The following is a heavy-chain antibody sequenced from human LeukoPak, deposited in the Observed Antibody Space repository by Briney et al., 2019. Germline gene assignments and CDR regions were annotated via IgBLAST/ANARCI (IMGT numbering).Heavy chain of an antibody. CDR2: INHSGST. V-gene: IGHV4-34*01. Sequence: GSLRLSCAASGFTVSRNYMSWIRQPPGKGLEWIGEINHSGSTNYNPSLKSRVTISVDTSKNQFSLKLSSVTAADTAVYYCARRDEDSRILYWGQGTLVTVSS. CDR1: GFTVSRNY. J-gene: IGHJ4*02. D-gene: IGHD3-3*02. CDR3: ARRDEDSRILY.